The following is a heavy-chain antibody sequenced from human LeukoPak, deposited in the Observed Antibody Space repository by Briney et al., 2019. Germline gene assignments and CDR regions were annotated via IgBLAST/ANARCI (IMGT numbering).Heavy chain of an antibody. D-gene: IGHD6-25*01. CDR2: IKVDGSER. Sequence: PGGSLRLSCTASGFTFSSFGMKWGRQAPGRGLEWVASIKVDGSERYHVDSVKGRFTISRDNAKNSLSLQMTSLRVEDTAVYYCARGRLGYWGQGTLVTVSS. V-gene: IGHV3-7*01. J-gene: IGHJ4*02. CDR3: ARGRLGY. CDR1: GFTFSSFG.